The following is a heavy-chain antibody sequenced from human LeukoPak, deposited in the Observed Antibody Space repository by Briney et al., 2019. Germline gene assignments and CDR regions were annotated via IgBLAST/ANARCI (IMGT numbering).Heavy chain of an antibody. D-gene: IGHD3-10*01. CDR3: ARDRIIMIRGVLYGMDV. Sequence: GGSLRLSCAASGFTFSSYSMNWVRQAPGKGLEWVSSISSSSSYIYYADSVKGRFAISRDNSKNTLFLDMNSLRAEDTAVYNCARDRIIMIRGVLYGMDVWGQGTTVTVSS. V-gene: IGHV3-21*01. CDR2: ISSSSSYI. CDR1: GFTFSSYS. J-gene: IGHJ6*02.